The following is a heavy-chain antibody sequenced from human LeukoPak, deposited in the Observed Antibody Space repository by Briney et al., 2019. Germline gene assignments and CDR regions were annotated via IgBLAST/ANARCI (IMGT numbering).Heavy chain of an antibody. CDR1: GFTFSDYF. Sequence: GGSLRLSCAASGFTFSDYFMSWIRQAPGKGLQWVSYISGSGNTINYADSVKGRFTISRDNAKNSLYLQMNSLRVDDTAIYYCAKEGLYSYGYYYYYYMDVWGKGTTVTISS. CDR2: ISGSGNTI. D-gene: IGHD5-18*01. CDR3: AKEGLYSYGYYYYYYMDV. J-gene: IGHJ6*03. V-gene: IGHV3-11*04.